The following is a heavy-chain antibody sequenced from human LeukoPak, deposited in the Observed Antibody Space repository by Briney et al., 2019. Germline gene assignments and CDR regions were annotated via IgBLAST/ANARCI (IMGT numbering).Heavy chain of an antibody. J-gene: IGHJ4*02. V-gene: IGHV4-39*07. Sequence: PSETLSLTCSVSGDSITGYYWGWIRQPPGKGLEWIGNIYYTGNTYYNSSLKNRVTISLDTSKNQFSLKVISITAADTAVYYCARVGNYDILTGAYFDYWGQGTLVTVSS. CDR2: IYYTGNT. D-gene: IGHD3-9*01. CDR3: ARVGNYDILTGAYFDY. CDR1: GDSITGYY.